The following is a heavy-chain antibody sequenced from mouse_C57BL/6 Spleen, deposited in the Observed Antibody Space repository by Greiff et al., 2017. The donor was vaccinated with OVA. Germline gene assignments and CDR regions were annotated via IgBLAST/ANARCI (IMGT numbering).Heavy chain of an antibody. CDR3: ARYGSSYWYFDV. CDR2: IYPGDGDT. CDR1: GYAFSSYW. J-gene: IGHJ1*03. V-gene: IGHV1-80*01. D-gene: IGHD1-1*01. Sequence: QVQLQQSGAELVKPGASVKISCKASGYAFSSYWMNWVKQRPGKGLEWIGQIYPGDGDTNYKGKFKGKATLTADKSSSTAYMQLSSLTSEDSAVYFCARYGSSYWYFDVWGTGTTVTVSS.